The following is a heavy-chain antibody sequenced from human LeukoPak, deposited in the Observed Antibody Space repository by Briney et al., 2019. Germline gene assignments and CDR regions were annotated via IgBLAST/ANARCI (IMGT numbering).Heavy chain of an antibody. D-gene: IGHD2-15*01. Sequence: GGSLRLSCAASGFTFSDYYMSWIRQAPGKGLEWVSYISSSGSTIYYADSVKGRFTISRDNAKNSLYLQMNSLRAEDTAVYYCARDTGVAATHVAFDYWGQGTLVTVSS. V-gene: IGHV3-11*01. CDR1: GFTFSDYY. CDR3: ARDTGVAATHVAFDY. J-gene: IGHJ4*02. CDR2: ISSSGSTI.